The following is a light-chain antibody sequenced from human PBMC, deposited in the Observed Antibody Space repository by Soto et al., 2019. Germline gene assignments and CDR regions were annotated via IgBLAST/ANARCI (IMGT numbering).Light chain of an antibody. J-gene: IGLJ1*01. Sequence: QSALTQPASVSGSRGQSITISCTGTSSDVGGYNYVSWYQQHPGKAPKLMIYDVSNRPSGVSNRFSGSKSGNTASLTISGLQAEDEADYYCSSYTSSSTFYVFGTGTKLTGL. CDR2: DVS. V-gene: IGLV2-14*01. CDR3: SSYTSSSTFYV. CDR1: SSDVGGYNY.